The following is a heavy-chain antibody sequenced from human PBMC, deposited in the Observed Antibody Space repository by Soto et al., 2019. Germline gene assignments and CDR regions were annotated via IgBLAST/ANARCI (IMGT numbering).Heavy chain of an antibody. Sequence: GESLKISCKGSEYSFTTYWIGWVRQIPGKGLEWMGIIYPGDSQTKYSPSFQGQVTISADRSISTAYLQWNSLEASDSAIYFCARRRYSTSLNYGMDVWGQGTTVTVS. V-gene: IGHV5-51*01. CDR2: IYPGDSQT. J-gene: IGHJ6*02. CDR1: EYSFTTYW. D-gene: IGHD6-6*01. CDR3: ARRRYSTSLNYGMDV.